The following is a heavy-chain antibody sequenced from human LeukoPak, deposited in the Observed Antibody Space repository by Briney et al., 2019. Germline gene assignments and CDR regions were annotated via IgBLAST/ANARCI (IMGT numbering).Heavy chain of an antibody. D-gene: IGHD2-21*02. CDR1: GYSFASYW. CDR3: ARRAYCAGDCPNWFDP. Sequence: GESLKISCKGSGYSFASYWIGWVRQMPGKGLEWMGSIYPGDSDARYSPSFRGRVTISADRSISTAYLQWSSLKASDTAIYFCARRAYCAGDCPNWFDPWGQGTLVTVSS. CDR2: IYPGDSDA. J-gene: IGHJ5*02. V-gene: IGHV5-51*01.